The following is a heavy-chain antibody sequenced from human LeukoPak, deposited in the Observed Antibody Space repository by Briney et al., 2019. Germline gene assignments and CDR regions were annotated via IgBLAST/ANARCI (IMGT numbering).Heavy chain of an antibody. J-gene: IGHJ5*02. V-gene: IGHV4-39*01. D-gene: IGHD3-10*01. CDR1: GGSISSSSFY. CDR2: IYYSGTT. Sequence: SETLFLTCTVSGGSISSSSFYWGWIRQSPGRGLEWIGSIYYSGTTFYNPYFRSRVTISIDTSKNQFSLRLGSVTAGNTAVYYCARLPYYGSGSWFNPWGQGTLVTVSS. CDR3: ARLPYYGSGSWFNP.